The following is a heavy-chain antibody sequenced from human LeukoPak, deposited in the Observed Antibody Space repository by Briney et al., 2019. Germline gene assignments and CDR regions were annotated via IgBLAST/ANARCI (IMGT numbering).Heavy chain of an antibody. V-gene: IGHV3-30*18. J-gene: IGHJ4*02. Sequence: GGSLRLSCAASGFTFSSYGMHWVRQAPGKGLEWVAVISYDGSNKYYADSVKGRFTISRDNSKNTLYLQMNSLRAEDTAVYYCAKDTGSYGYWYYFDYWGQGTLVTVSS. CDR3: AKDTGSYGYWYYFDY. CDR1: GFTFSSYG. D-gene: IGHD5-18*01. CDR2: ISYDGSNK.